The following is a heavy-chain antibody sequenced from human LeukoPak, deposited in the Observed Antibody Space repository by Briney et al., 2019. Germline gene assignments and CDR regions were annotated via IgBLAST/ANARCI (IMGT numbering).Heavy chain of an antibody. CDR1: GFTFSSYD. V-gene: IGHV3-13*01. D-gene: IGHD2-2*01. Sequence: GGSLRLSCAASGFTFSSYDMHWVRQATGKGLEWVSAIGTAGDTYYPGSVKGRFTISRENAKNSLYLQMNSLRAGDTAVYYCARGGHDQGLGYYCYMDVWGKGTTVTVSS. J-gene: IGHJ6*03. CDR3: ARGGHDQGLGYYCYMDV. CDR2: IGTAGDT.